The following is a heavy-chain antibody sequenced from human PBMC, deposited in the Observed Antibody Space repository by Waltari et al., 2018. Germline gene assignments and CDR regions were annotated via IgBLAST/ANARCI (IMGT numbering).Heavy chain of an antibody. V-gene: IGHV4-34*01. CDR3: ARDGRDGYNFLGAFDI. CDR1: GVSFSAYY. CDR2: INHSGST. Sequence: QVQLQQWGAGLLKPSETLSLTCAVYGVSFSAYYWSWIRQPPGKGLEWIGEINHSGSTNYNPTLKSRVTISVDTSKNQFSLKLSSVTAADTAVYYCARDGRDGYNFLGAFDIWGQGTMVTVSS. J-gene: IGHJ3*02. D-gene: IGHD5-12*01.